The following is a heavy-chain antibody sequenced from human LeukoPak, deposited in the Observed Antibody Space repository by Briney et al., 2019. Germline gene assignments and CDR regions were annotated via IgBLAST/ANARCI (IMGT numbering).Heavy chain of an antibody. Sequence: SETLSLTCTVSGGSISSYYWSWIRQPAGKGLEWIGRIYTSGSTNYNPSLKSRVTMSVDTSKNQFSLKLRSVTAADTAVYYCARDHQGTYFDFWSGSKANNYYYMDVWGKGTTVTVSS. V-gene: IGHV4-4*07. CDR1: GGSISSYY. J-gene: IGHJ6*03. CDR3: ARDHQGTYFDFWSGSKANNYYYMDV. D-gene: IGHD3-3*01. CDR2: IYTSGST.